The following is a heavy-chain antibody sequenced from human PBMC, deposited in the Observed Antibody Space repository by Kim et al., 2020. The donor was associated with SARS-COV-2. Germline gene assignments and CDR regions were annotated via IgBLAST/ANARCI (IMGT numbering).Heavy chain of an antibody. V-gene: IGHV4-59*08. CDR3: ARWRGTKDYYTAMPFDI. D-gene: IGHD3-3*01. CDR1: GASINNYY. Sequence: SETLSLTCTVSGASINNYYWGWLRQSPGKGLEWVGQIFYSGDTNYNPSLKSRVSISLDTSKTQFSLKLSSVTAADTAVYHRARWRGTKDYYTAMPFDISG. J-gene: IGHJ3*02. CDR2: IFYSGDT.